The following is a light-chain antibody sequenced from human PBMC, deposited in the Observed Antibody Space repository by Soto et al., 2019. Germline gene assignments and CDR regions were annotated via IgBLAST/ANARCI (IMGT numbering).Light chain of an antibody. CDR3: GTWDYSLTAFV. CDR1: TSNIVNNF. Sequence: QSVLTQPPSVSAAPGEKVTISCSGRTSNIVNNFVSWYRQFPGTAPQLLIHDNNKRPSGIPERFSGSKGGSSATLGITGLQTGDDALYDCGTWDYSLTAFVFGGGPKLTVL. CDR2: DNN. J-gene: IGLJ2*01. V-gene: IGLV1-51*01.